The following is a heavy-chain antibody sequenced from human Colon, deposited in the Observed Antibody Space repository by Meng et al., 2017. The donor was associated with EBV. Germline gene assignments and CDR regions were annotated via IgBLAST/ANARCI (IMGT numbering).Heavy chain of an antibody. CDR1: GGSMGSGNYY. CDR2: IHHSGSA. D-gene: IGHD2-21*01. CDR3: ASFDHIPRRNYFDY. Sequence: QVSGPGLWVPSPPLSLTCTVSGGSMGSGNYYGSWIRPPPGKGLEWIGYIHHSGSAYYNPSLKSRVSISVDTSKNQFSLNLNTMTAADTAVYYCASFDHIPRRNYFDYWGQGTLVTVSS. J-gene: IGHJ4*02. V-gene: IGHV4-30-4*01.